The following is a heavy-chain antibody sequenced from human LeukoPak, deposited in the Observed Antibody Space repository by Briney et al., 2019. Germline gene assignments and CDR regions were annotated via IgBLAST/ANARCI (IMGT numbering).Heavy chain of an antibody. CDR2: TYYRSQWYN. V-gene: IGHV6-1*01. Sequence: SQTLSLTCAISGDSVSNNDGAWNWIRQSPSRGLEWLGRTYYRSQWYNDYARSVMSRISVDPDTSKSQFSLQLRSVTPDDTAVYYCAGGYAFDVWGQGTTVIVSS. CDR1: GDSVSNNDGA. CDR3: AGGYAFDV. J-gene: IGHJ3*01.